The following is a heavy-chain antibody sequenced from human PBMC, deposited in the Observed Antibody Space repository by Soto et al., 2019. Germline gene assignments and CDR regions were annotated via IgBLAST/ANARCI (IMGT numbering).Heavy chain of an antibody. CDR2: INPISGGI. D-gene: IGHD6-19*01. CDR3: VRRRAVAGINDEAFEL. CDR1: ESSFTGYY. Sequence: ASVKVSWKASESSFTGYYMHWVRQAPGQGLEWVGWINPISGGIHYAQKFQGRVTVTRDTSTGTAYMALSSLRSDDAAMYYGVRRRAVAGINDEAFELWGQGTMVTVSS. J-gene: IGHJ3*01. V-gene: IGHV1-2*02.